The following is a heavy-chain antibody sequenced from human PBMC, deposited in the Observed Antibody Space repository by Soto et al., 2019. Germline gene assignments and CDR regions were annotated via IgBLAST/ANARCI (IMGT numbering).Heavy chain of an antibody. D-gene: IGHD2-21*02. CDR2: ISYDGSNK. CDR1: GFTFSSYA. V-gene: IGHV3-30-3*01. Sequence: QVQLVESGGGVVQPGRSLRLSCAASGFTFSSYAMHWVRQTPGKGLEWVAVISYDGSNKYYADSVKGRFTISRDNSKNTLYLQMNSLRAEDMAVYYCARVDGCGGDCYSYTLHYWGQGTLVTVSS. CDR3: ARVDGCGGDCYSYTLHY. J-gene: IGHJ4*02.